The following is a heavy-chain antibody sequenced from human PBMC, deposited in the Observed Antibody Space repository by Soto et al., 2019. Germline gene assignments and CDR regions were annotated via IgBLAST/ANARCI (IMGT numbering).Heavy chain of an antibody. CDR3: ARDDSTPKYSGYEVDYYYGMDV. D-gene: IGHD5-12*01. CDR2: INPSGGST. CDR1: GYTFTSYY. V-gene: IGHV1-46*01. Sequence: ASVKVSCKASGYTFTSYYMHWVRQAPGQGLEWMGIINPSGGSTSYAQKFQGRVTMTRDTSTSTVYMELSSLRSEDTAVYYCARDDSTPKYSGYEVDYYYGMDVWGQGTTVPSP. J-gene: IGHJ6*02.